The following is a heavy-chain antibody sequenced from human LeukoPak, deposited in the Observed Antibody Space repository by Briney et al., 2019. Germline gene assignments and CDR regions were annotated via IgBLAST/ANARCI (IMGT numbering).Heavy chain of an antibody. D-gene: IGHD3-22*01. Sequence: PSETLSLTCTVSGGSISSDYWSWIRQPPGKGLEWIGYIYYSGSTNYNPSLKSRVTISVDTSKNQFSLKLSSVTAADTAVYYCARDNYDSSSWGQGTLVTVSS. CDR2: IYYSGST. J-gene: IGHJ5*02. CDR1: GGSISSDY. CDR3: ARDNYDSSS. V-gene: IGHV4-59*01.